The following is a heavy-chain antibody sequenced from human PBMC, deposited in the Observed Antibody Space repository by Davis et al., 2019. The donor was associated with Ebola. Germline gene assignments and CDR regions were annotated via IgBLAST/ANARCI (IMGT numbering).Heavy chain of an antibody. CDR2: IDPSDSYT. Sequence: GESLKIPREGSGYSFPSYWISWVRQMPGKGLEWVGRIDPSDSYTDYSPSFRGHVTISTDKSINTAYLQWNSLKASDTAMYFCTRHFVGKLFGMDVWGQGTMVIVAS. J-gene: IGHJ6*02. D-gene: IGHD2/OR15-2a*01. CDR1: GYSFPSYW. V-gene: IGHV5-10-1*01. CDR3: TRHFVGKLFGMDV.